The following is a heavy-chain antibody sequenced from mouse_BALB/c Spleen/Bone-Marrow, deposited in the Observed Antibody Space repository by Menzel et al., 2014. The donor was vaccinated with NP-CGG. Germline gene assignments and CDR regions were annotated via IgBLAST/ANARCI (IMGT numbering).Heavy chain of an antibody. D-gene: IGHD1-1*01. CDR3: ARSGTVVGTYYFDY. V-gene: IGHV1-37*01. CDR2: INPYNDNT. Sequence: VQLQQFGPELVKPGASMKISCKASGYSFSGYTMNWVKQIHGKNLEWIGLINPYNDNTNYNQKFKGKATLIVDKSSSTAYMELLSLTSEDSAVYYCARSGTVVGTYYFDYWGQGTTLTVSS. J-gene: IGHJ2*01. CDR1: GYSFSGYT.